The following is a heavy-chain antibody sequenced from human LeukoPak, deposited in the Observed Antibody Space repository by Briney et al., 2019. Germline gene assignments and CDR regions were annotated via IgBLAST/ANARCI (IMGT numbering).Heavy chain of an antibody. D-gene: IGHD1-26*01. CDR2: ISGSGGST. CDR3: AKDLNRVVGATLGGY. J-gene: IGHJ4*02. Sequence: GGSLRLSCAASGFTFSSYAMSWVRQAPGRGLEWVSAISGSGGSTYSADSLKGRFTISRDNSKNSLYLQMNSLRAQDPAVFYCAKDLNRVVGATLGGYWGQGTLVTVSS. CDR1: GFTFSSYA. V-gene: IGHV3-23*01.